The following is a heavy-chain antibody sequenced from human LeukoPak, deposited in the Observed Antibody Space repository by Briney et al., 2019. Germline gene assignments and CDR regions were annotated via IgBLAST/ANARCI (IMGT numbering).Heavy chain of an antibody. CDR2: IYASGKT. CDR1: GDSISRGRYY. J-gene: IGHJ4*02. Sequence: PSQTLSLTCTVSGDSISRGRYYWSWVRQPAGKELEGIGRIYASGKTDYNPYTPSLKSRVAMSLDTSKNQVSLYLTSVTAADTAMYFCARSFSEKFYFESWGQGTLVTVSS. CDR3: ARSFSEKFYFES. V-gene: IGHV4-61*02. D-gene: IGHD1-26*01.